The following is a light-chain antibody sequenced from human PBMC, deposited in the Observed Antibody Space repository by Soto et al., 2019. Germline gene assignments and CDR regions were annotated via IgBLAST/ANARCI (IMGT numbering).Light chain of an antibody. CDR3: QQYGSSYWT. CDR1: QSVPRTY. J-gene: IGKJ1*01. Sequence: DIVLTQSPGSLSLSPGERATLSCRASQSVPRTYLAWYQQKPGQTPSLLIYGASTRAIGIPDRFSGSGSGTDFTLTISRLEPEDFGVYYCQQYGSSYWTFGQGTKVDIK. V-gene: IGKV3-20*01. CDR2: GAS.